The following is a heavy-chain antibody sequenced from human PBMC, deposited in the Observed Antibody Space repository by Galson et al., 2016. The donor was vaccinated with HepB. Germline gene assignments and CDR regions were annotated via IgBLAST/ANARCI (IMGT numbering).Heavy chain of an antibody. CDR1: GFGLGDYH. Sequence: SLRLSCAASGFGLGDYHMSWIRQTPGKGLEWVSTISGSGGSTSYADSVRGRSTISRDNSKNTLLLQMNSLRAEDTAVYYCTKDGAGGDYYWGQGTLVTVSS. V-gene: IGHV3-23*01. J-gene: IGHJ4*02. D-gene: IGHD2-21*02. CDR2: ISGSGGST. CDR3: TKDGAGGDYY.